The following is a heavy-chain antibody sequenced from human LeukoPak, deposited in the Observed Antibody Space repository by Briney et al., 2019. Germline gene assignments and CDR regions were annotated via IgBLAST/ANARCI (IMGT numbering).Heavy chain of an antibody. J-gene: IGHJ2*01. D-gene: IGHD1-26*01. Sequence: GGSLRLSCAVSGFIFSRYSMSWVRQAPGKGLEWVANIKQDGSDKYYVDSVKGRFTISRDNAKNSLFLQMDSLRTEDTAVFYCARVRYSGTYSRATNYFDLWGRGTLVTVSS. V-gene: IGHV3-7*01. CDR2: IKQDGSDK. CDR1: GFIFSRYS. CDR3: ARVRYSGTYSRATNYFDL.